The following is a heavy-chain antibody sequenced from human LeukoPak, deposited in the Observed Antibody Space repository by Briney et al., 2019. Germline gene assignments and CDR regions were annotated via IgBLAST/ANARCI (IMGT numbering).Heavy chain of an antibody. CDR3: AREAQEMATIASWFDP. J-gene: IGHJ5*02. CDR1: GYTFTSYY. V-gene: IGHV1-46*01. D-gene: IGHD5-24*01. CDR2: INPSGGST. Sequence: ASVKVSCKASGYTFTSYYMHWVRQAPGQGLEWMGIINPSGGSTSYAQKFQGRVTMTRDTSISTAYMELSRLRSDDTAVYYCAREAQEMATIASWFDPWGQGTLVTVSS.